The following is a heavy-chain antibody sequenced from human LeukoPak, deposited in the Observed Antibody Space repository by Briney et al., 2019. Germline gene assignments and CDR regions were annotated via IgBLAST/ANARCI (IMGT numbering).Heavy chain of an antibody. V-gene: IGHV1-2*02. J-gene: IGHJ4*02. CDR2: INPNSGGT. CDR3: AREGGIYCSGGSYYIDY. D-gene: IGHD2-15*01. CDR1: GYTFTGYY. Sequence: GASVKVSCKASGYTFTGYYMHWVPQAPGQGLEWMGWINPNSGGTNYAQKFQGRVTMTRDTSISTAYMELSRLRSDDTAMYYCAREGGIYCSGGSYYIDYWGQGTLVTASS.